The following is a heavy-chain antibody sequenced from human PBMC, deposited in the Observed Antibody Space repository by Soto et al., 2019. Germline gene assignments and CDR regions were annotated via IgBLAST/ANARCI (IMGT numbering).Heavy chain of an antibody. Sequence: PGESLKISCKGSGYEFSSYWICWVRQMPGKGLEWMXIXYXXXSXTXXXPXXXXQVTISADKSISTAYLEWSSLKASDTAMYFCARQLTVTLYNWFDPWGQGTLVTVSS. CDR2: XYXXXSXT. J-gene: IGHJ5*02. CDR3: ARQLTVTLYNWFDP. CDR1: GYEFSSYW. V-gene: IGHV5-51*01. D-gene: IGHD4-17*01.